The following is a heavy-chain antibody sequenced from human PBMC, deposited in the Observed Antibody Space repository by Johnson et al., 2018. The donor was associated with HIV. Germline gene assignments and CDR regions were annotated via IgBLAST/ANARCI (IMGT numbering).Heavy chain of an antibody. CDR3: ARSNAFDI. CDR2: IYSGGST. CDR1: GFTFSDYY. Sequence: VQLVESGGGLVKPGGSLRLSCAASGFTFSDYYMSWIRQAPGKGLEWVSVIYSGGSTYYADSVKGRFTFSRDNSKNTLNLQVSSLRVEDTATYYCARSNAFDIWGQGTMVTVSS. J-gene: IGHJ3*02. V-gene: IGHV3-66*01.